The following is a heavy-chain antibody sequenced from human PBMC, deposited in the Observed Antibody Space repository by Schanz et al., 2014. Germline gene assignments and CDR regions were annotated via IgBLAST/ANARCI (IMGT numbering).Heavy chain of an antibody. V-gene: IGHV3-48*01. Sequence: EVQLLESGGGLVQPGGSLRLSCAASGFTFGDYVMTWVRQAPGKGLEWVSYISGSSRTIYYADSMKGRFTVSRDNAENALYLQMNSLRAEDTAVYYCAKGRFGELSAFDIWGQGTMVTVSS. J-gene: IGHJ3*02. D-gene: IGHD3-10*01. CDR3: AKGRFGELSAFDI. CDR1: GFTFGDYV. CDR2: ISGSSRTI.